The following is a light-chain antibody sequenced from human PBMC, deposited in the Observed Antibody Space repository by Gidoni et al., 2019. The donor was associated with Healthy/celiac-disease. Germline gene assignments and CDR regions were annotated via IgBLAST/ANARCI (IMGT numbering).Light chain of an antibody. Sequence: DIVLPQSPGTLSLSPGERATLSCRASQSVSSSYLAWYQQKPGQAPRLLIYGASSRATGIPDRFSGSGSGTDFTLTISTLEPEDFAVYYCQQYGSSPYTFGQGTKLEIK. J-gene: IGKJ2*01. CDR2: GAS. V-gene: IGKV3-20*01. CDR1: QSVSSSY. CDR3: QQYGSSPYT.